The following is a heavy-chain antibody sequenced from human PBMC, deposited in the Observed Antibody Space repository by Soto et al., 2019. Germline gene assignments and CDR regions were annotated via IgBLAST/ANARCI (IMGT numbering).Heavy chain of an antibody. CDR2: IYPGDSDT. CDR3: ARVATYYYDSSGYYPPDY. J-gene: IGHJ4*02. D-gene: IGHD3-22*01. V-gene: IGHV5-51*01. CDR1: GYSFTSYW. Sequence: ESLKISCKGSGYSFTSYWIGWVRQMPGKGLEWMGIIYPGDSDTRYSPSFQGQVTISADKSISTAYLQWSSLKASDTAMYYCARVATYYYDSSGYYPPDYWGQGTLVTVPS.